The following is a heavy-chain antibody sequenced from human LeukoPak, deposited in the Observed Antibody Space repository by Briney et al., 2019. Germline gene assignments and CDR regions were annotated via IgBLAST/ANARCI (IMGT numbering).Heavy chain of an antibody. V-gene: IGHV4-59*01. CDR2: IYYSGRT. D-gene: IGHD3-9*01. CDR1: GGSISTYY. J-gene: IGHJ3*02. Sequence: TETLSLTCTVSGGSISTYYWSWIRQPPGKGLEWIGYIYYSGRTNYNPSLKSRVTISVDTSKNQFSLKLTSVTAADTAVYYCARRRGGQFDWLLYVGEAFDIWGQGTMVTVSS. CDR3: ARRRGGQFDWLLYVGEAFDI.